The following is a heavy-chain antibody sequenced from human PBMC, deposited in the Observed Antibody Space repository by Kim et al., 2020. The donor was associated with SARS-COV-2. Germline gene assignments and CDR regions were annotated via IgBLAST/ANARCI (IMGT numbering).Heavy chain of an antibody. V-gene: IGHV1-69*04. CDR1: GGTFSSYA. Sequence: SVKVSCKASGGTFSSYAISWVRQAPGQGLQWMGRIIPILGIANYAQKFQGRVTITADKSTSTAYMELSSLRSEDTAVYYCARDTVVTPWGYWGQGTLVT. J-gene: IGHJ4*02. CDR3: ARDTVVTPWGY. CDR2: IIPILGIA. D-gene: IGHD2-21*02.